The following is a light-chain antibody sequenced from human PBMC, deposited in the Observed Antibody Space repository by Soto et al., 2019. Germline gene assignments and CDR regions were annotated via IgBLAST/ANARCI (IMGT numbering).Light chain of an antibody. V-gene: IGKV3-20*01. CDR1: QSVSSSY. Sequence: EIVLTQSPGTLSLSPGERATRSCRASQSVSSSYLAWYQQKPGQAPRLLIYGASSRATGISDRFSGSGSGTDFTLTISRLEPEDFAVYYCQQYGSSPPMYTFGQGTKLEIQ. CDR3: QQYGSSPPMYT. J-gene: IGKJ2*01. CDR2: GAS.